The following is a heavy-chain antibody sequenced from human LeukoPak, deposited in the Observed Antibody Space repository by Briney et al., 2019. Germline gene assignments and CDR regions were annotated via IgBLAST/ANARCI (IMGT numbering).Heavy chain of an antibody. D-gene: IGHD6-19*01. V-gene: IGHV4-39*01. Sequence: SETLSLTCTVSGGSISSSNYFWAWIRQPPGKGLEWIGTIYYSGNTYYNPSLKSRVTLSVDTSKNQFSLRPSSVTGADTAVYYCARYRYSSGWPNWFDPWGQGTLVTVSS. J-gene: IGHJ5*02. CDR1: GGSISSSNYF. CDR2: IYYSGNT. CDR3: ARYRYSSGWPNWFDP.